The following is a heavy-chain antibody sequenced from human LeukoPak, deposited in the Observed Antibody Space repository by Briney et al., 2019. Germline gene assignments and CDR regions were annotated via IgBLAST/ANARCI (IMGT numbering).Heavy chain of an antibody. CDR1: GASISSGSYY. D-gene: IGHD3-10*01. CDR2: SYIRGST. J-gene: IGHJ5*02. Sequence: SQTLSLIXSVSGASISSGSYYWSCIRQPDGKGLEWIGRSYIRGSTDYNPSLKSRVTISVDTSKNQFSLKLNSVTAADTAVYYCARIGYGSGSPTNLWGQGTLVTVSS. CDR3: ARIGYGSGSPTNL. V-gene: IGHV4-61*02.